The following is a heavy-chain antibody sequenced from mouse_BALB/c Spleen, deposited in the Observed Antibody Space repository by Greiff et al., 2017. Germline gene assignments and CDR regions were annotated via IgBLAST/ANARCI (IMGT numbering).Heavy chain of an antibody. D-gene: IGHD2-4*01. CDR1: GFTFSDYY. CDR3: AGEGDYDGAY. CDR2: RSDGGSYT. V-gene: IGHV5-4*02. Sequence: EVQLVESGGGLVKPGGSLKLSCAASGFTFSDYYMYWVRQTPEKRLEWVATRSDGGSYTYYPDSVKGRFTISRDNAKNNLYLQMSSLRSEDTAMYYSAGEGDYDGAYWGRGTRVTVSA. J-gene: IGHJ3*01.